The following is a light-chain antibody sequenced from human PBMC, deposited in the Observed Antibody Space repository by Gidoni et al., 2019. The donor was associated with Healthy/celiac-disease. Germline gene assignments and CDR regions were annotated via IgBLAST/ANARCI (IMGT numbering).Light chain of an antibody. V-gene: IGLV2-14*01. CDR2: EVS. J-gene: IGLJ2*01. CDR3: SSYTSSSYVV. CDR1: SSDVGGYNY. Sequence: QSALTQPASVSGSPGQSITISCTGTSSDVGGYNYVSWYQQHPGKATKLMIYEVSNRPSGVPDRFSGSKSGNTAYLTISGLQAEDEADYYCSSYTSSSYVVFGGGTKLTVL.